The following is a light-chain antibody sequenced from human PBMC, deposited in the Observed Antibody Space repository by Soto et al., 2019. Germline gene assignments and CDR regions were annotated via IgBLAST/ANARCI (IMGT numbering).Light chain of an antibody. CDR1: QAIRTA. CDR2: AAS. Sequence: IQLTQSPSSLYASVGDRVTITCRASQAIRTALGWYQQKPGKVPKLLIYAASSLQSGVPSRFSGSGSGTDFTLTISSLQPEDFATYYCQQANSFPRTFGQGTKVDI. CDR3: QQANSFPRT. V-gene: IGKV1-12*01. J-gene: IGKJ1*01.